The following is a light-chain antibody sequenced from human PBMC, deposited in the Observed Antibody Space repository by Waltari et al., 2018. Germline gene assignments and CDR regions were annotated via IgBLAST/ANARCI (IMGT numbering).Light chain of an antibody. CDR3: QQYYSTPRT. J-gene: IGKJ1*01. CDR2: AAS. V-gene: IGKV1-NL1*01. CDR1: QGISNS. Sequence: IQMTQSPSSLSASVAARVTITCRASQGISNSLAWYQQKPGKAPKLLLYAASRLESGVPSRFSGSGSGTDYTLTISSLQPEDFATYYCQQYYSTPRTFGQGTKVEIK.